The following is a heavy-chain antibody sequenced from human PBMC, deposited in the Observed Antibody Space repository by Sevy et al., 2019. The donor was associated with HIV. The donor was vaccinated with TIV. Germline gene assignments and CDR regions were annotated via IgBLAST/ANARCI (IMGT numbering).Heavy chain of an antibody. J-gene: IGHJ5*01. CDR3: ARDVIVGAAFYS. Sequence: ASVKVSCHVSGGSFDSFAINWVRQAPGQGLEWMGGIIPMFRRANYAEKFQGSVTISADESTDTAYLEVKSLRVDDTAVYYCARDVIVGAAFYSWGQEPWSPSPQ. V-gene: IGHV1-69*13. CDR2: IIPMFRRA. D-gene: IGHD1-26*01. CDR1: GGSFDSFA.